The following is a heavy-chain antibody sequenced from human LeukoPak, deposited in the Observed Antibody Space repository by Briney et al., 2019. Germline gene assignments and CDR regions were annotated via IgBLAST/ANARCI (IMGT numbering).Heavy chain of an antibody. V-gene: IGHV3-9*03. CDR1: GFIFDDYA. D-gene: IGHD6-13*01. CDR3: AKDIAAAGTDAFDI. Sequence: GRSLRLSCAASGFIFDDYAMHWVRQAPGKGLEWVSGISWNSGSIGYADSVKGRFTISRDNAKNSLYLQMNSLRAEDMALYYCAKDIAAAGTDAFDIWGQGTMVTVSS. CDR2: ISWNSGSI. J-gene: IGHJ3*02.